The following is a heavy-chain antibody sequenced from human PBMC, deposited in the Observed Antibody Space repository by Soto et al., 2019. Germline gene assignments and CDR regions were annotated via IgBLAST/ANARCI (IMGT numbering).Heavy chain of an antibody. Sequence: EAQVVESGGGLVKPGESLRLSCAASGVVFTNFNMHWVRQAPGKGLEWVSSLSSDSSYIYDAASLRGRFTITRDNAAKSLFLHMSSLRAEDTAVYYCAGQRERFGDFDPTSYGLDVWGQGTTVTVSS. V-gene: IGHV3-21*02. D-gene: IGHD4-17*01. CDR3: AGQRERFGDFDPTSYGLDV. CDR2: LSSDSSYI. J-gene: IGHJ6*02. CDR1: GVVFTNFN.